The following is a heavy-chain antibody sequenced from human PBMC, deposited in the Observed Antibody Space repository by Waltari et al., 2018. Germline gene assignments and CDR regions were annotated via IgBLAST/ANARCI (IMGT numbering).Heavy chain of an antibody. V-gene: IGHV4-34*01. CDR2: INHSGHI. CDR3: ARGKTGYSHGFDV. Sequence: QVQLQQWGAGLLQPSETMSLTCAVYGESFSGYYWIWIRQPPGKGLEWIGQINHSGHINYNPSLKSRVTISADTSKDHFSLNLTSVTAADTAVYYCARGKTGYSHGFDVWGQGHTVTVS. J-gene: IGHJ6*02. D-gene: IGHD3-9*01. CDR1: GESFSGYY.